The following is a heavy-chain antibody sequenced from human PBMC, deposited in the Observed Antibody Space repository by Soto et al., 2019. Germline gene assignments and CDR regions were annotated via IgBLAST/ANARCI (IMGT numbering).Heavy chain of an antibody. J-gene: IGHJ4*02. Sequence: EVQLVQSGGGSVQPGGSLRLSCAASGFTFTNYWMHWVRQVPGKGLVWVSRIDGVGTGTSYSDSVRGRFTISRDNADNMLYLQMNSLRAEDTAVYYCTTGFEYWGQGILVTVSS. CDR2: IDGVGTGT. CDR1: GFTFTNYW. CDR3: TTGFEY. V-gene: IGHV3-74*01.